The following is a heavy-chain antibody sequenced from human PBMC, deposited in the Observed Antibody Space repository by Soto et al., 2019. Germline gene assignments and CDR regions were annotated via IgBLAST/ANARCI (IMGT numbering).Heavy chain of an antibody. J-gene: IGHJ6*02. V-gene: IGHV1-69*13. CDR2: IIPIFGTA. D-gene: IGHD6-13*01. CDR1: GGTFSSYA. CDR3: ARIGRQQLVPSYYYYGMDG. Sequence: SVKVSCKASGGTFSSYAISWVRQAPGQGLEWMGGIIPIFGTANYAQKFQGRVTITADESTSTAYMELSSLRSEDTAVYYCARIGRQQLVPSYYYYGMDGWGQGTTGTVSS.